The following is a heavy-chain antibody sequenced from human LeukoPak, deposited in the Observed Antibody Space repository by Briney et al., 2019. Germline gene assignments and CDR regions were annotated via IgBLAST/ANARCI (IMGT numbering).Heavy chain of an antibody. D-gene: IGHD2-2*03. Sequence: PSETLSLTCTVSGGSISSSSYYWGWIRQPAGKGLEWIGRIYASGSTNYNPSLKSRVTMSVDTSKNQFSLKLSSVTAADAAVYYCARIFGYAKWYFDLWGRGTLVTVSS. CDR1: GGSISSSSYY. CDR3: ARIFGYAKWYFDL. V-gene: IGHV4-61*02. CDR2: IYASGST. J-gene: IGHJ2*01.